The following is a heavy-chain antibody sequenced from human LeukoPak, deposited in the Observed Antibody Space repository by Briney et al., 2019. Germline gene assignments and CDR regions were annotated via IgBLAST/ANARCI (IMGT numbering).Heavy chain of an antibody. D-gene: IGHD5-18*01. CDR1: GDSISSARNY. Sequence: SETLSLTCSVSGDSISSARNYWGWIRQSPGKGLEWLASVYSSGSTHSNLSLTSRVSISIDMSKNQFSLKLYSVTASDAAIYYCARHLSGTAMAHYFDFWGQGTLVTVSS. CDR2: VYSSGST. CDR3: ARHLSGTAMAHYFDF. V-gene: IGHV4-39*01. J-gene: IGHJ4*02.